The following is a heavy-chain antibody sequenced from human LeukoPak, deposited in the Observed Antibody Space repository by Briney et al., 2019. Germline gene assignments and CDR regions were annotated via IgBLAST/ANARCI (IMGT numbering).Heavy chain of an antibody. J-gene: IGHJ4*02. CDR1: GFTFSSYE. V-gene: IGHV3-30*02. Sequence: GGSLRLSCAASGFTFSSYEVNWVRQAPGKGLEWVASTRYDGNNKYYADSVKGRFTISRDNSKNTLYLQVNSLRAEDTAVYYCAKDTTGSYQRAFDYWGQGTLVTVSS. CDR3: AKDTTGSYQRAFDY. CDR2: TRYDGNNK. D-gene: IGHD1-1*01.